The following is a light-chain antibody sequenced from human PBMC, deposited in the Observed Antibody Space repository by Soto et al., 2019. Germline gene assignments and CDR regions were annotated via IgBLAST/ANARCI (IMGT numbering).Light chain of an antibody. CDR1: QTISSW. CDR2: KAS. Sequence: DIQMTQSPSTLSGSVGDRVTITCRASQTISSWLAWYQQKPGKAPKLLIYKASTLKSGVPSRFSGRGSGTEFTLTISSLQPDDFATYYCQQYNSFPWTFGQGTKVDIK. CDR3: QQYNSFPWT. V-gene: IGKV1-5*03. J-gene: IGKJ1*01.